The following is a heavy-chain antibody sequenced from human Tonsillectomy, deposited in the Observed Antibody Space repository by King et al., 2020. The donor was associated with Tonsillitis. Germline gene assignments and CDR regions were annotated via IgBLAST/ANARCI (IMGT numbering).Heavy chain of an antibody. CDR3: ARAPRSYYDLASYFDN. J-gene: IGHJ4*02. V-gene: IGHV4-30-2*01. CDR2: IFHPGGT. D-gene: IGHD3-3*01. CDR1: GGSISSADYS. Sequence: QMQLQESGSGLVKPSQTLSLTCAVSGGSISSADYSWNWIRQPPGKGLEWIGYIFHPGGTYYNPSLNSRVIISMDRSNNQFSLRLTSMTAADTAVYYCARAPRSYYDLASYFDNWGQGTLVTVSS.